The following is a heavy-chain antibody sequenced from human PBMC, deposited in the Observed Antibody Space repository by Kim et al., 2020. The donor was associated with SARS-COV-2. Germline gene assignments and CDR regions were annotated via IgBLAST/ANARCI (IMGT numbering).Heavy chain of an antibody. CDR3: ARGPGGSGYYYYYYYGMDV. V-gene: IGHV1-8*01. CDR2: MNPNSGNT. J-gene: IGHJ6*02. D-gene: IGHD3-22*01. CDR1: GYTFTSYD. Sequence: ASVKVSCKASGYTFTSYDINWVRQATGQGLEWMGWMNPNSGNTGYAQKFQGRVTMTRNTSTSTAYMELSSLRSEDTAVYYCARGPGGSGYYYYYYYGMDVWGQGTTVTVSS.